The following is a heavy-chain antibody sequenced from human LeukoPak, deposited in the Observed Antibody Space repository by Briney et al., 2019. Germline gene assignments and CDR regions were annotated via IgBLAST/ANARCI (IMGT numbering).Heavy chain of an antibody. D-gene: IGHD5-18*01. CDR3: AKRDTAMPYYYYYGMDV. J-gene: IGHJ6*02. CDR1: GFTFSDYY. Sequence: PGGSLRLSCAASGFTFSDYYRSWIRQAPGKGLEWVSYISSSGSTIYYADSVKGRFTISRDNSKNTLYLQMNSLRAEDTAVYYCAKRDTAMPYYYYYGMDVWGQGTTVTVSS. V-gene: IGHV3-11*01. CDR2: ISSSGSTI.